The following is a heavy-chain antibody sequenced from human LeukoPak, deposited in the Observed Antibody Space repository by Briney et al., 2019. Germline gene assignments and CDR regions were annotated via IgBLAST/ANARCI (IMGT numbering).Heavy chain of an antibody. D-gene: IGHD3-10*01. J-gene: IGHJ4*02. CDR2: IRYDGNNK. Sequence: GGSLRLSCAASGFTFSSCGMHWVRQAPGKGLEWVAFIRYDGNNKYYADSVKGRFTISRDSSKNTLYLQMNSLRAEDTAVYYCAKDPLQYGSGSYYFDYWGQGTLVTVSS. CDR1: GFTFSSCG. V-gene: IGHV3-30*02. CDR3: AKDPLQYGSGSYYFDY.